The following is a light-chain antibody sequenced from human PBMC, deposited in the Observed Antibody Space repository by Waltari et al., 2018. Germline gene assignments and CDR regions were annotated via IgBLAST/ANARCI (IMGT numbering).Light chain of an antibody. V-gene: IGLV1-44*01. CDR1: SSNIGSNS. Sequence: QSVLTQPPSASGTPGQSVTISCSGSSSNIGSNSVNWYQQLPGSAPKLLIYNDEPRPPGVPDRFSGSKSGTSASLAISGLQSEDEADYYCAAWDDSLNGWVFGGGTKLTVL. J-gene: IGLJ3*02. CDR3: AAWDDSLNGWV. CDR2: NDE.